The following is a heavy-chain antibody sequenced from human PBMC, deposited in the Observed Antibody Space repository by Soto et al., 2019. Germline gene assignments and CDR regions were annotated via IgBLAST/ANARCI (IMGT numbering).Heavy chain of an antibody. D-gene: IGHD3-10*01. CDR2: INPNSGNI. CDR3: ARGRASGSYYLLDY. CDR1: GNTFTSYD. J-gene: IGHJ4*02. Sequence: ASVKVSCKTSGNTFTSYDINWVRQATGHGLEWMGWINPNSGNIGYAQKFQGRVTMTRDTAIRTAYMEVSRLRSDDTAVYYCARGRASGSYYLLDYWGQGTLVTVSS. V-gene: IGHV1-8*01.